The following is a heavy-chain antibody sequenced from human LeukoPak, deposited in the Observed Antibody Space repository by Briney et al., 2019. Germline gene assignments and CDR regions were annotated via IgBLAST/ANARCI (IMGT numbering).Heavy chain of an antibody. V-gene: IGHV1-18*01. CDR1: GYTFTSYG. D-gene: IGHD6-13*01. J-gene: IGHJ4*02. CDR3: ARPNTDAAGHYFDY. CDR2: ISTYGGGT. Sequence: ASVKVSCKASGYTFTSYGVSWVRQAPGQGLEWMGWISTYGGGTNYARNLQGRVTVTTDTSTTTVYMELRSLRSDDTAVYYCARPNTDAAGHYFDYWGQGTLVAVSS.